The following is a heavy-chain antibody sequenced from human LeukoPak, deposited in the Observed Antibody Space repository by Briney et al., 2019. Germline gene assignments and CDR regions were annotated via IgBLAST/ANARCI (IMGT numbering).Heavy chain of an antibody. CDR1: GYTFTSYG. CDR2: ISAYNGNT. J-gene: IGHJ6*03. CDR3: ARAPPSDSAGRFAAYYYYYMDV. V-gene: IGHV1-18*01. Sequence: ASVKVSCKASGYTFTSYGISWVRQAPGQGLEWMGWISAYNGNTNYAQKLQGRVTMTTDTSTSTAYMELRSLRSDDTAVYYCARAPPSDSAGRFAAYYYYYMDVWGKGTTVTVSS. D-gene: IGHD2-15*01.